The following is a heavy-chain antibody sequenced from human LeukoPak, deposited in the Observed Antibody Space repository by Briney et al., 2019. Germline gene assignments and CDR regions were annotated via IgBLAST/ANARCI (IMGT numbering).Heavy chain of an antibody. CDR2: ISDIGNT. Sequence: GGSLRLSCAASGFIFSSYGMHWVRQAPGKGLEWVSAISDIGNTYYADSVKGRFTISRDNSKNTLFLQMNSLRAEGTAVYYCSTGRVAARPGYWGQGTLVTVSS. CDR1: GFIFSSYG. V-gene: IGHV3-23*01. D-gene: IGHD6-6*01. J-gene: IGHJ4*02. CDR3: STGRVAARPGY.